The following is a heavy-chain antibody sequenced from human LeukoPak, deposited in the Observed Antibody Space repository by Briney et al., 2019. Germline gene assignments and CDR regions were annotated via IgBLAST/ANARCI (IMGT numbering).Heavy chain of an antibody. CDR2: IYYSGST. J-gene: IGHJ4*02. D-gene: IGHD3-10*01. CDR3: ARVGEDYYGSGSYYNPLDY. CDR1: GGSISSYY. V-gene: IGHV4-59*01. Sequence: SETLSLTCTVSGGSISSYYWSWIRQPPGKGLEWIGYIYYSGSTNYNPSLKSRVTISVDTSKNQFSLKPSSVTAADTAVYYCARVGEDYYGSGSYYNPLDYWGQGTLVTVSS.